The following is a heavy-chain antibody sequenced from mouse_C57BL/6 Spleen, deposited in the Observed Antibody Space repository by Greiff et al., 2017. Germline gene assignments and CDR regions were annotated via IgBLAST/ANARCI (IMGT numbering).Heavy chain of an antibody. Sequence: QVQLQQSGPELVKPGASVKISCKASGYAFSSSWMNWVKPRPGKGLAWVGRIYPGDGDTNYNGKFKGKATLTADKSSSTAYRQLSSLTSENSAVYFRARDASLYYGSTHFDYWGQGTTLTVSS. CDR2: IYPGDGDT. J-gene: IGHJ2*01. CDR3: ARDASLYYGSTHFDY. CDR1: GYAFSSSW. D-gene: IGHD1-1*01. V-gene: IGHV1-82*01.